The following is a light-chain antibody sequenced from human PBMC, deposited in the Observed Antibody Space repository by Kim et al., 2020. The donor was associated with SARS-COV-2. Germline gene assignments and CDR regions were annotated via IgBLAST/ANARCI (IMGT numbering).Light chain of an antibody. CDR2: GVS. CDR1: QSISTY. CDR3: QQSYSTPYT. J-gene: IGKJ2*01. V-gene: IGKV1-39*01. Sequence: AAVGDRVTITCRASQSISTYLNWYQQKPGKAPKLLIYGVSNLQSGVPLRFSGGGSGTDFTLSISSLQPEDFASYYCQQSYSTPYTFGQGTKLEI.